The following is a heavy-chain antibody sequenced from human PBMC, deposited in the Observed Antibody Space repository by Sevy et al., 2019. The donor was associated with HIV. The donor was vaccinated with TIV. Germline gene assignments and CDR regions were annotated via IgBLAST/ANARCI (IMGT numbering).Heavy chain of an antibody. CDR3: ARDGKIDAFDI. D-gene: IGHD1-26*01. Sequence: GGSLRLSCAASGFTFSSYSMNWVRQAPGKGLEWVSSISSSSSYIYYADSVKGRFTISRDNAKNSLYLQMNSLRAEDTAVYYCARDGKIDAFDIWDQGTMVTVSS. CDR2: ISSSSSYI. V-gene: IGHV3-21*01. CDR1: GFTFSSYS. J-gene: IGHJ3*02.